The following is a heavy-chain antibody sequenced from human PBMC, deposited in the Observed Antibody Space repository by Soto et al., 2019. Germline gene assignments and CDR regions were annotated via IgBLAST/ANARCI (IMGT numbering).Heavy chain of an antibody. CDR3: ARNMDYYDGRSGGKGHGV. J-gene: IGHJ6*02. V-gene: IGHV1-2*02. D-gene: IGHD3-16*01. CDR2: INPKFGDT. Sequence: QVPLVQSGAEVKEPGDSVRVSCEASGYTFTAYYIHWVRRAPGQGLEWMGWINPKFGDTTYAQDFEGRVSMTRDMFISSVYMELSRLTSEEAAIFYCARNMDYYDGRSGGKGHGVWGQGTTVTVFS. CDR1: GYTFTAYY.